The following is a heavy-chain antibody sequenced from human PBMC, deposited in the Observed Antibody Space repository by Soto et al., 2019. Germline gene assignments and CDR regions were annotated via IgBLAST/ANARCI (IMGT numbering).Heavy chain of an antibody. J-gene: IGHJ4*01. CDR2: ISGGGDYI. V-gene: IGHV3-21*01. CDR1: GFAFSSYT. Sequence: GGSLRLSCAASGFAFSSYTMNWVRQAPGKGLEWVSSISGGGDYIYYTGSVKGRFSISRDNAKNSLYLQMDSLRAEDTAVYYCASLSRFALDYWGQGTLVTVSS. CDR3: ASLSRFALDY. D-gene: IGHD3-10*01.